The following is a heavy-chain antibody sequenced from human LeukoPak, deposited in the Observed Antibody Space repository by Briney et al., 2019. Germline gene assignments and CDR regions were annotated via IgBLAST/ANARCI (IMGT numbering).Heavy chain of an antibody. CDR1: GYTFTSYG. V-gene: IGHV1-18*01. CDR3: ARDYSGSCYSNYYYYYYGMDV. J-gene: IGHJ6*02. CDR2: ISAYNGNT. D-gene: IGHD1-26*01. Sequence: ASVKVSCKASGYTFTSYGISWVRQAPGQGLEWMGWISAYNGNTNYAQKLQGRVTMTTDTSTSTAYMELRSLRSDDTAVYYCARDYSGSCYSNYYYYYYGMDVWGQGTTVTVSS.